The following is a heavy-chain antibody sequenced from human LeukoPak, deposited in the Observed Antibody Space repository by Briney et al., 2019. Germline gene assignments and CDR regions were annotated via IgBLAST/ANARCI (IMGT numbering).Heavy chain of an antibody. CDR3: AREYRENYDILTGYYRGYGMDV. J-gene: IGHJ6*02. CDR2: IYHSGST. CDR1: AYSISSGYY. Sequence: SETLSFTCTVAAYSISSGYYWGWIRQPPGKGLEWIGYIYHSGSTNYNPSLKSRVTISVDTSKNRFSLKLSSVTAADTAVYYCAREYRENYDILTGYYRGYGMDVWGQGTTVTVSS. V-gene: IGHV4-38-2*02. D-gene: IGHD3-9*01.